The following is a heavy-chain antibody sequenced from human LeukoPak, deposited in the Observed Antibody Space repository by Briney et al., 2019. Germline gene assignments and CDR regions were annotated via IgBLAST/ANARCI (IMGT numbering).Heavy chain of an antibody. CDR2: ISYDGSNK. CDR1: GFTFSSYA. J-gene: IGHJ4*02. CDR3: ARGPLLTGYYGIGY. V-gene: IGHV3-30*04. D-gene: IGHD3-9*01. Sequence: GGSLRLSCAASGFTFSSYAMHWVRQAPGKGLEWVAVISYDGSNKYYADSVKGRFTISRDNSKNTLYLQMNSLRAEDTAVYYCARGPLLTGYYGIGYWGQGTLVTVSS.